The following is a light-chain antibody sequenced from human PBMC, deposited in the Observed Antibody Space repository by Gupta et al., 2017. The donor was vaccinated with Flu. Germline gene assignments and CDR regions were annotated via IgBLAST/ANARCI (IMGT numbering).Light chain of an antibody. J-gene: IGLJ1*01. Sequence: QSVLTQPPSVSGAPGQRVTISCTGSSSNIGTVYDVHWYQQLPGTAPKLLIYGNNNRPSGVPDRFSGSKSGTSASLAITGLRAEDEADYYCQSYDSSLSGYVFGTGTKVTVL. V-gene: IGLV1-40*01. CDR1: SSNIGTVYD. CDR2: GNN. CDR3: QSYDSSLSGYV.